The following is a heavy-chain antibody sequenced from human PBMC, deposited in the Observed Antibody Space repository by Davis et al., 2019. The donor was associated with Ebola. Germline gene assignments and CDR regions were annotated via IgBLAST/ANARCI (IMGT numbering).Heavy chain of an antibody. J-gene: IGHJ4*02. V-gene: IGHV3-30*02. Sequence: PGGSLRLSCAVSGFTFSNFWMTWVRQAPGKGLQWVSFILFDGSVTYYTDSVKGRFTISRDNSKNTLFLQMNSLREDDTAVYFCAKGPRTTARALEYWGQGTLVTVSS. CDR3: AKGPRTTARALEY. CDR2: ILFDGSVT. CDR1: GFTFSNFW. D-gene: IGHD6-6*01.